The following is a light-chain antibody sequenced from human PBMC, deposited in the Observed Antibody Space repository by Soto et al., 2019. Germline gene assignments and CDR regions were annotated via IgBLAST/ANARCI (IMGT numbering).Light chain of an antibody. CDR2: SNN. CDR3: QSYDISLSAYV. V-gene: IGLV1-47*02. CDR1: SSNIGGTNY. J-gene: IGLJ1*01. Sequence: QSVLTQPPSASGTPGQRVFISCSGSSSNIGGTNYAYWYQQLPGAAPKLLMHSNNLRPSGVPERISGSKSGTSASLAISGLRSEDEAVYYCQSYDISLSAYVFGTGTKVTVL.